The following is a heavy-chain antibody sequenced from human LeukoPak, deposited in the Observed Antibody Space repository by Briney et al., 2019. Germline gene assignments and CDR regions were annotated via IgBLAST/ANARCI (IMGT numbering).Heavy chain of an antibody. CDR2: IWYDGSNK. V-gene: IGHV3-30*02. Sequence: GGSLRLSCAASGFTFSRHVMHWVRQAPGKGLEWVPLIWYDGSNKNYADSVKGRFTISRDDSKNTLYLQMNGLRAEDTAVCYCAENSALEYWGQGTLVTVSS. J-gene: IGHJ4*02. CDR3: AENSALEY. CDR1: GFTFSRHV. D-gene: IGHD1/OR15-1a*01.